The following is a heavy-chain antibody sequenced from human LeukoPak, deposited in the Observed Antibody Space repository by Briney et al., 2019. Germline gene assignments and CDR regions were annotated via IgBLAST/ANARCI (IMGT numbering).Heavy chain of an antibody. CDR1: GGSISSYY. D-gene: IGHD6-19*01. V-gene: IGHV4-59*01. CDR3: ARDVGGWYDY. J-gene: IGHJ4*02. CDR2: IYYSGST. Sequence: PSETLSLTCTVSGGSISSYYWSWIRQPPGKGLEWIGYIYYSGSTNYNPSLKSRVTISVDTSKNQFSPKLSSVTAADTAVYYCARDVGGWYDYWGQGTLVTVSS.